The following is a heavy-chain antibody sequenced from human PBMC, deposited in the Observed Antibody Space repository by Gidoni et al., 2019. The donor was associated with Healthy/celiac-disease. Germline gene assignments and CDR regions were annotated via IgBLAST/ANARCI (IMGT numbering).Heavy chain of an antibody. CDR3: AKDRGPYCSSTSCYGYFDL. J-gene: IGHJ2*01. V-gene: IGHV3-23*01. CDR1: GFTFSSYA. D-gene: IGHD2-2*01. Sequence: EVQLLESGGGLVQPGGSLRLSCAASGFTFSSYAMSWVRKAPGKGLEWVSASSGSGGRTYAADSVKGRFTISRDNSKNTLYLQMNSLRAEDTAVYYCAKDRGPYCSSTSCYGYFDLWGRGTLVTVSS. CDR2: SSGSGGRT.